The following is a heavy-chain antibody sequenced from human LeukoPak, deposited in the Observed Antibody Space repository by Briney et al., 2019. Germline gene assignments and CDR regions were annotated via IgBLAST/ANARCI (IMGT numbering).Heavy chain of an antibody. V-gene: IGHV3-30*02. CDR2: IRHDGIDK. D-gene: IGHD1-7*01. CDR3: TKEGLPGTASDGFDT. J-gene: IGHJ3*02. Sequence: PGGSLRLSCVASGLTFSYRGIHWVRQSPGKGLEWVAFIRHDGIDKYYGDSVKGRVTISRDNSEDTVFLQMNSLRTEDTAVYYCTKEGLPGTASDGFDTWGRGTMATVSS. CDR1: GLTFSYRG.